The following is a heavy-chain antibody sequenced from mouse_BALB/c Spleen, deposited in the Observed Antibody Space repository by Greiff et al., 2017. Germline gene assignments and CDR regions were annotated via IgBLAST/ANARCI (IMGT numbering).Heavy chain of an antibody. CDR1: GYTFTDYY. CDR2: IYPESGNT. V-gene: IGHV1-84*02. CDR3: ARGYGSSYWYFDV. D-gene: IGHD1-1*01. Sequence: VQLQQSGPELVKPGASVKISCKASGYTFTDYYINWVKQKPGQGLEWIGWIYPESGNTKYNEKFKGKATLTVDTSSSTAYMQLSSLTSEDTAVYFCARGYGSSYWYFDVWGAGTTVTVSS. J-gene: IGHJ1*01.